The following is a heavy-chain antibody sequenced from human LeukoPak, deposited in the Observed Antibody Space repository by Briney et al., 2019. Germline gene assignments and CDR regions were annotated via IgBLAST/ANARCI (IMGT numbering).Heavy chain of an antibody. V-gene: IGHV4-39*02. D-gene: IGHD3-3*01. J-gene: IGHJ4*02. CDR2: IYYSGST. CDR1: GGSISSSSYY. CDR3: ARETSDFWSGYFDY. Sequence: SETLSLTCTVSGGSISSSSYYWGWIRQPPGKGLEWIGRIYYSGSTYYNPSLKSRGTISVDTSKNQFSLKLSSVTAADPAVYYCARETSDFWSGYFDYWGQGTLVTVSS.